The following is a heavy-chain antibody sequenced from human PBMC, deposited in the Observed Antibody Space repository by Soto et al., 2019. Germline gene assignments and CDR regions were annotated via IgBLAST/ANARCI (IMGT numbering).Heavy chain of an antibody. CDR2: IYYSGST. D-gene: IGHD4-4*01. Sequence: PSETLSLTCTVPGGSISSYYWSWIRQPPGKGLEWIGYIYYSGSTNYNPSLKSRVTISVDTPKNQFSLKLSSVTAADTAVYYCASGLLHDAFDIWGQGTMVTVSS. J-gene: IGHJ3*02. V-gene: IGHV4-59*01. CDR1: GGSISSYY. CDR3: ASGLLHDAFDI.